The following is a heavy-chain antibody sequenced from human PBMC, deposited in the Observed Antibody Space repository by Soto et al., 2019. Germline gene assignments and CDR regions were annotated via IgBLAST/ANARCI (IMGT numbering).Heavy chain of an antibody. CDR2: IYSGGST. CDR3: ARERAPSPKVATDAFDI. V-gene: IGHV3-66*01. CDR1: GFPVSSNY. Sequence: PGGSLRLSCAASGFPVSSNYMSWVRQAPGKGLEWVSVIYSGGSTYYADSVKGRFTISRDNSKNTLYLQMNSLGAEDTAVYYCARERAPSPKVATDAFDIWGQGTMVTVSS. J-gene: IGHJ3*02. D-gene: IGHD5-12*01.